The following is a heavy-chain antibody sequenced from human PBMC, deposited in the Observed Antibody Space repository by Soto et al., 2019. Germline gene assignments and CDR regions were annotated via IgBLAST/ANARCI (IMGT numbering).Heavy chain of an antibody. CDR1: GFTFSSYW. J-gene: IGHJ4*02. CDR2: INSDGSST. V-gene: IGHV3-74*01. Sequence: LRLSCAASGFTFSSYWMHWVRQAPGKGLVWVSRINSDGSSTSYADSVKGRFTISRDNAKNTLYLQMNSLRAEDTAVYYCARRGGSSWEGDFDYWGQGTLVTSPQ. CDR3: ARRGGSSWEGDFDY. D-gene: IGHD6-13*01.